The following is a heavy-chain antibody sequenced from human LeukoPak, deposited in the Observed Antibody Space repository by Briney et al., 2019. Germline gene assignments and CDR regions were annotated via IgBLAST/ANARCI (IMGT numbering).Heavy chain of an antibody. CDR3: ARDPSRPDIVVVPADRYNWFDP. D-gene: IGHD2-2*01. Sequence: ASVKVSCKASGYTFTGYYMHWVRQAPGQGLEWMGWINPNSGGTNYAQKFQGRVTMTRDTSISTAYMELSRLRSDDTAVYYCARDPSRPDIVVVPADRYNWFDPRGQGTLVTVSS. CDR1: GYTFTGYY. CDR2: INPNSGGT. V-gene: IGHV1-2*02. J-gene: IGHJ5*02.